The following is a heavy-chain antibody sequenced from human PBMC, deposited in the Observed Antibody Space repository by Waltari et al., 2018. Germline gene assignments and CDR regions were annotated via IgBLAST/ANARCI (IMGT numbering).Heavy chain of an antibody. CDR2: IYASGSP. Sequence: QLQLQESGSGLVKPSQTLSLTCAVSGDSISRRGYSWSWLRQPPGKGLEWIGYIYASGSPSYKPAHESRVTMSIDTAESQYSLRLSSVTAADTAVYYCARTHPYFDNFGYSYAMDVWGRGTTVTVSS. CDR1: GDSISRRGYS. CDR3: ARTHPYFDNFGYSYAMDV. J-gene: IGHJ6*02. V-gene: IGHV4-30-2*01. D-gene: IGHD2-2*03.